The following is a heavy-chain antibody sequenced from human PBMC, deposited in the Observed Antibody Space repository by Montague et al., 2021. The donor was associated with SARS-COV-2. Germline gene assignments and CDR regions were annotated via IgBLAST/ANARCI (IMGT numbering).Heavy chain of an antibody. CDR1: GGSISSGGYY. CDR3: ARGADYYGSSGHQIFWYFDL. V-gene: IGHV4-31*03. CDR2: IYYSGST. D-gene: IGHD3-22*01. J-gene: IGHJ2*01. Sequence: TLSLTCTVSGGSISSGGYYWSWIRQHPGKGLEWIGYIYYSGSTYYNPSLKCRVTISVDTSKNQFSLKLSSVTAADTAVYYCARGADYYGSSGHQIFWYFDLWGRGTLVTVSS.